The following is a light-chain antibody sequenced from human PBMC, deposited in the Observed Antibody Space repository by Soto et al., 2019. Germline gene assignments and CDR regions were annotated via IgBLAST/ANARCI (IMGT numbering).Light chain of an antibody. V-gene: IGKV1-39*01. Sequence: DIQMTQSPSSLSASVGDRVTITCRASLSISTDLNWYQQKPGKAPKVLIFGASSLQSGVPSRFSGSGSGTDFTLTISDLQAEDFATYYRQQSYTTPRTFGQGTKLEI. CDR1: LSISTD. J-gene: IGKJ2*01. CDR3: QQSYTTPRT. CDR2: GAS.